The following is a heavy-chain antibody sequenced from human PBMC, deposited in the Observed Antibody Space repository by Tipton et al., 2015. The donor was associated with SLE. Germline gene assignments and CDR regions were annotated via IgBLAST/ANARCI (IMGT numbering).Heavy chain of an antibody. CDR2: IHHRGTT. Sequence: TLSLTCTVSGGSISSNTWWNWVRQPPGMGLEWIGEIHHRGTTNYNPSLKSRVTISVDKSKSQFSLKLSSVTAADTAVYYRARDRRGWYFELWGRGTLVTVSS. D-gene: IGHD3-10*01. J-gene: IGHJ2*01. V-gene: IGHV4-4*02. CDR1: GGSISSNTW. CDR3: ARDRRGWYFEL.